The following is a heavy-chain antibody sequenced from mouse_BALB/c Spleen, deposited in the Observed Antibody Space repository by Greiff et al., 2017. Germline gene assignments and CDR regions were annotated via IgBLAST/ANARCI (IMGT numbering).Heavy chain of an antibody. Sequence: VQLQQSGPQLVRPGASVKISCKASGYSFTSYWMHWVKQRPGQGLEWIGMIDPSDSETRLNQKFKDKATLTVDKSSSTAYMQLSSPTSEDSAVYYCARGDYYGRERYYFDYWGQGTTLTVSS. CDR2: IDPSDSET. J-gene: IGHJ2*01. V-gene: IGHV1S126*01. D-gene: IGHD1-1*01. CDR3: ARGDYYGRERYYFDY. CDR1: GYSFTSYW.